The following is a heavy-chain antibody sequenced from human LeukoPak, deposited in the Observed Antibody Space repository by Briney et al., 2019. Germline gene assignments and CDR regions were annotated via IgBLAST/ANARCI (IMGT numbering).Heavy chain of an antibody. V-gene: IGHV4-4*07. CDR2: IYTSGRT. Sequence: SETLSLTCTVSGGSISSYYWSWLRQPAGKGLEWIGRIYTSGRTNYNPSLKSRVTMSVDTSKNQFSLKLSSVTAADTAVYYCAREGSYYDILTGYYYGYFDYWGQGTLVTVSS. CDR3: AREGSYYDILTGYYYGYFDY. CDR1: GGSISSYY. D-gene: IGHD3-9*01. J-gene: IGHJ4*02.